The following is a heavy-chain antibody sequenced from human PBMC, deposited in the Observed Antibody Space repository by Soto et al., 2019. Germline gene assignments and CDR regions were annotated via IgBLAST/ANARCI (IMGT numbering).Heavy chain of an antibody. CDR2: INAGNGNT. D-gene: IGHD2-2*01. Sequence: ASVKVSCKASGYTFTSYARHWVRQAPGQRLEWMGWINAGNGNTKYSQKFQGRVTITRDTSASTAYMELSSLRSEDTAVYYCARGSVVVVPAAMLGWFDPWGQGTQVTVSS. V-gene: IGHV1-3*01. CDR1: GYTFTSYA. CDR3: ARGSVVVVPAAMLGWFDP. J-gene: IGHJ5*02.